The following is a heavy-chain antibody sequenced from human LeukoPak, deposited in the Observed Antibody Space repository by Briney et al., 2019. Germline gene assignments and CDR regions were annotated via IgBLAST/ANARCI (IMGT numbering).Heavy chain of an antibody. CDR2: IYDSGST. D-gene: IGHD1-20*01. CDR1: GGSISSGGYY. Sequence: SETLSPTCTVSGGSISSGGYYWSWIRQHPGKGLEWIGYIYDSGSTYYNPSLKSRVTISVDTSKNQFSLKLSSVTAADTAVYYCARLPVTGTTTYYFDYWGQGTLVTVSS. V-gene: IGHV4-31*03. CDR3: ARLPVTGTTTYYFDY. J-gene: IGHJ4*02.